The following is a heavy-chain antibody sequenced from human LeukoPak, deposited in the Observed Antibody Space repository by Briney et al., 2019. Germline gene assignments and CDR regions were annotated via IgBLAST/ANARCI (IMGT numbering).Heavy chain of an antibody. V-gene: IGHV3-11*06. CDR3: ARAILYPYYFDY. CDR1: GFTFSDYY. D-gene: IGHD2-8*01. J-gene: IGHJ4*02. Sequence: GGSLRLSCAASGFTFSDYYMTWIRQAPGKGLEWVSYITSSGYYTNYGDSVKGRFTMSRDNAKKSLYLQMNSLRAEDTAIYYCARAILYPYYFDYWGQGTLVTVSS. CDR2: ITSSGYYT.